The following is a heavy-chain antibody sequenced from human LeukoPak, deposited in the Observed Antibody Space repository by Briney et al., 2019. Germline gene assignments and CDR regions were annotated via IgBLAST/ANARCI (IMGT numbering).Heavy chain of an antibody. CDR1: GFTFSRYW. J-gene: IGHJ4*02. Sequence: GGSLRLSCAASGFTFSRYWMSWVRQAPGKGLEGVANIKQDGIEKYYVDSVRGRLTISRDSVKNSLFLQMNSLRAEDTAVYYCASGVYFDWRPLDYWGQGTLGTVSS. D-gene: IGHD3-9*01. V-gene: IGHV3-7*03. CDR3: ASGVYFDWRPLDY. CDR2: IKQDGIEK.